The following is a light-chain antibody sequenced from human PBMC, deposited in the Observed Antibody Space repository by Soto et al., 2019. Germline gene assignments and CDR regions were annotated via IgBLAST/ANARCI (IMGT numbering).Light chain of an antibody. CDR1: QSVSSSY. Sequence: EIVLTQSPGTLSLSPGERATLSCRASQSVSSSYLAWYQQKPGQAPRLLIYGGSSRATGIPDRFSGSGSGTDFTLTSSRLEPEEFAVYYCHQYGSSSWTFGQGTKVEIK. V-gene: IGKV3-20*01. J-gene: IGKJ1*01. CDR3: HQYGSSSWT. CDR2: GGS.